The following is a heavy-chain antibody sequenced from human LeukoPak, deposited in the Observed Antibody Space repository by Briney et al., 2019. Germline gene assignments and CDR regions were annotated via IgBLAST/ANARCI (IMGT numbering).Heavy chain of an antibody. D-gene: IGHD3-10*01. CDR2: IVVGSGNT. CDR3: AAWGRGVIYPPYYYGMDV. Sequence: SVTVSCKASGFTFTTSAMQWVRQARGHRLEWIGWIVVGSGNTNYAQKFQERVTITRDMSTSTAYMELSSLRSEDTAVYYCAAWGRGVIYPPYYYGMDVWGQGTTVTVSS. V-gene: IGHV1-58*02. CDR1: GFTFTTSA. J-gene: IGHJ6*02.